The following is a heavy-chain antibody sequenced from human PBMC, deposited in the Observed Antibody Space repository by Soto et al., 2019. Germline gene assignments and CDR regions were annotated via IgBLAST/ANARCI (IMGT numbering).Heavy chain of an antibody. CDR1: GGTFSSYA. CDR2: IIPIFGTA. J-gene: IGHJ5*02. Sequence: QVQLVQSGAEVKKPGSSVKVSCKASGGTFSSYAISWVRQAPGQGLEWMGGIIPIFGTANYAQKFQGRVTITAGESTSTAYMELSSVRSEDTAVYYCARDGSASSSWYGWFDPWGQGTLVTVSS. V-gene: IGHV1-69*12. CDR3: ARDGSASSSWYGWFDP. D-gene: IGHD6-13*01.